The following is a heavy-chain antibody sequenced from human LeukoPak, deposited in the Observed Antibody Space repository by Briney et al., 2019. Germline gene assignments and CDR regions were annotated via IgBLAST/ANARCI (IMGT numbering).Heavy chain of an antibody. CDR2: IYNGGST. V-gene: IGHV3-53*01. J-gene: IGHJ4*02. CDR1: GFTVSSNY. Sequence: GGSLRLSCAASGFTVSSNYMTWVRQAPGKGLEWVSVIYNGGSTYYADSVKGRFTISRDNSKNTLFLQMNSLRAEDTAVYYCARNFALDYWGQGTLVTVSS. CDR3: ARNFALDY.